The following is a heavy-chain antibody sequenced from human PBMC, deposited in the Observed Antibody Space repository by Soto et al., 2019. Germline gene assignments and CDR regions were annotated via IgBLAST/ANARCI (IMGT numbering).Heavy chain of an antibody. V-gene: IGHV2-70*11. D-gene: IGHD3-3*01. Sequence: SGPTLVNPTQTLTLTCTFSGFSLSTSGMCVSWIRQPPGKALEWLARIDWDDDKYYSTSLKTRLTISKDTSKNQVVLTMTNMDPVDTATYYCARIHYDFWSGYLFDYWGQGTLVTVSS. J-gene: IGHJ4*02. CDR2: IDWDDDK. CDR3: ARIHYDFWSGYLFDY. CDR1: GFSLSTSGMC.